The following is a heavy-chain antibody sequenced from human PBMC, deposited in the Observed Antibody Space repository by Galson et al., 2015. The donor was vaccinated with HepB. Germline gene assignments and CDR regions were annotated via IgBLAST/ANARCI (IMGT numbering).Heavy chain of an antibody. Sequence: SLRLSCAASGFTVSSNYMSWVRQAPGKGLEWVSVIYSGGSTYYADSVKGRFTISRDNSKNTLYLQMNSLRAEDTAVYYCAREGIAVAGLDYWGQGTLVTVSS. CDR2: IYSGGST. CDR3: AREGIAVAGLDY. D-gene: IGHD6-19*01. CDR1: GFTVSSNY. J-gene: IGHJ4*02. V-gene: IGHV3-66*01.